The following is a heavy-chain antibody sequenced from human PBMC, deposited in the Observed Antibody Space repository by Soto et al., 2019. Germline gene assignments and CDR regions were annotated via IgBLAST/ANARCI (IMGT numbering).Heavy chain of an antibody. CDR2: TASSGTPT. D-gene: IGHD6-13*01. CDR1: GFTFSSYA. V-gene: IGHV3-23*01. Sequence: GGSLRLSCAASGFTFSSYAMSWVRQAPGKGLEWVSSTASSGTPTYYGESVKGRFIFSRDNSKNTMYLQMSGLRVEDTAVYYCATVGSYSNSEYWGQGTLVTVSS. J-gene: IGHJ4*02. CDR3: ATVGSYSNSEY.